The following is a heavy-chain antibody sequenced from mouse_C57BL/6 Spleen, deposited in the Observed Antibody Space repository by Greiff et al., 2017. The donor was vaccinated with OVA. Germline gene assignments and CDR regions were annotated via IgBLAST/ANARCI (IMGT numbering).Heavy chain of an antibody. CDR3: ARKGDDYDYAMDY. V-gene: IGHV2-2*01. CDR1: GFSLTSYG. Sequence: VKLKQSGPGLVQPSQSLSITCTVSGFSLTSYGVHWVRQSPGKGLEWLGVIWSGGSTDYNAAFISRLSISKDNSKRQVFFKMNSLQADDTAIYYCARKGDDYDYAMDYWGQGTSVTVSS. J-gene: IGHJ4*01. D-gene: IGHD2-4*01. CDR2: IWSGGST.